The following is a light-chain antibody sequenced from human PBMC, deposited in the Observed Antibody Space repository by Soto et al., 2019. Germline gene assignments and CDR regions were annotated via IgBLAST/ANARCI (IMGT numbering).Light chain of an antibody. CDR2: GAS. J-gene: IGKJ5*01. Sequence: EIEMTQSPATLSVSPGEGATLSCRASQSVSSYLAWYQQKPGQAPRLLIYGASTRAAGIPVRFSGSGSGTEFTLTISSLQSEDFAAYYCQQYNDWPSITFGQGTRLEIK. CDR1: QSVSSY. CDR3: QQYNDWPSIT. V-gene: IGKV3-15*01.